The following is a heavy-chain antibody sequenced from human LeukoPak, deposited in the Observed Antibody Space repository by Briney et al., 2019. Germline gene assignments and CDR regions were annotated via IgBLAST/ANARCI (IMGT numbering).Heavy chain of an antibody. Sequence: GGSLRLSCTASGFNFSSYAMTWVRQAPGKGLDWVSTIRAGGGDTFFSDSVKGRFSISRDNSKNTLILQMDSLRADDTAIYYCAKILASGSGSYWGQGTLVLVSS. J-gene: IGHJ4*02. CDR3: AKILASGSGSY. CDR1: GFNFSSYA. CDR2: IRAGGGDT. V-gene: IGHV3-23*01. D-gene: IGHD3-10*01.